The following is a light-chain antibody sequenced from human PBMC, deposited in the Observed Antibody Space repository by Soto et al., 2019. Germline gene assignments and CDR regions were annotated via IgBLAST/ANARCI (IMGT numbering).Light chain of an antibody. J-gene: IGKJ2*01. CDR2: DAA. CDR3: LQHDNVPT. CDR1: QDISNS. Sequence: DIQMTQSPSSLSASVGDRVTITCQASQDISNSLSWYQRKPGKAPKLLITDAATLEAGVPSRFSGSGSGTDFTFTISSLQPEDIATYFCLQHDNVPTFGLGTKLEVK. V-gene: IGKV1-33*01.